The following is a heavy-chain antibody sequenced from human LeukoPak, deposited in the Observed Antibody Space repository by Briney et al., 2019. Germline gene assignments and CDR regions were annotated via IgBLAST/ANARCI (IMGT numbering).Heavy chain of an antibody. D-gene: IGHD5-12*01. Sequence: GASVKVPCKASGYTFTCYGISWVRQPPGQGLEWMGLISAYNGNKNYTQKRQGRVTMTTDTSTSTASMELRSLRSDDTAVYYCARGSMVATNDPYYYYGMDVWGQGTTVTVSS. V-gene: IGHV1-18*01. CDR1: GYTFTCYG. J-gene: IGHJ6*02. CDR2: ISAYNGNK. CDR3: ARGSMVATNDPYYYYGMDV.